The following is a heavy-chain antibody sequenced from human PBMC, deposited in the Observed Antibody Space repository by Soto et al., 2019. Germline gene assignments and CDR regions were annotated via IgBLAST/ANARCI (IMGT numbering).Heavy chain of an antibody. J-gene: IGHJ4*02. CDR3: AADSSGYGYYFDY. CDR1: GGSISSGGYY. CDR2: IYYSGST. Sequence: QVQLQESGPGLVKPSQTLSLTCTVSGGSISSGGYYWSWIRQHPGKGLEWIGYIYYSGSTYYNPSLTSRVTISVDTSKDQFSLKLSSVTAADTAVYYCAADSSGYGYYFDYWVQGTLVTVSS. V-gene: IGHV4-31*03. D-gene: IGHD3-22*01.